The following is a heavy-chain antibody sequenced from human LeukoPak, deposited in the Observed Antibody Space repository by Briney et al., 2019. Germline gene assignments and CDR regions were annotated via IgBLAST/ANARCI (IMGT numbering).Heavy chain of an antibody. Sequence: PSETLSLTCTVSGGSISSYYWSWIRQPPGKGLEWIGYIYYSGSTYYNPSLKSRVTISVDTSKNQFSLKLSSVTAADTAVYYCARERYYYDSSSEGNYWGQGTLVTVSS. J-gene: IGHJ4*02. CDR2: IYYSGST. CDR1: GGSISSYY. V-gene: IGHV4-59*08. CDR3: ARERYYYDSSSEGNY. D-gene: IGHD3-22*01.